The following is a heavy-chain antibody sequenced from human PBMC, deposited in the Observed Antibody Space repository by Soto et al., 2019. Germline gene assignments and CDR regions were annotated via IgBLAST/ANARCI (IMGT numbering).Heavy chain of an antibody. CDR2: ISWNSGSI. CDR3: AKDSQLWLVRWYFDL. D-gene: IGHD6-19*01. CDR1: GFTFDDYA. V-gene: IGHV3-9*01. Sequence: EVQLVESGGGLVQPGRSLRLSCAASGFTFDDYAMHWVRQAPGKGLEWVSGISWNSGSIGYADSVKGRFTISRDNAKNSLYLQMNSLRAEDTALYYCAKDSQLWLVRWYFDLWGRGTLVTVSS. J-gene: IGHJ2*01.